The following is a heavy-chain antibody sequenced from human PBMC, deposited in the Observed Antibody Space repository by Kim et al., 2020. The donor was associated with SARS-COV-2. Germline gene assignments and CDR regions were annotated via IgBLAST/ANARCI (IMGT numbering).Heavy chain of an antibody. V-gene: IGHV3-7*05. CDR1: GFTFSNYW. J-gene: IGHJ4*02. CDR3: ARDDDGALDF. CDR2: IKQGGNEK. D-gene: IGHD4-17*01. Sequence: GGSLRLSCAASGFTFSNYWMAWVRQAPGKGLEWVANIKQGGNEKNYVDSVKGRFTISRDNPKNSLSLQMNSLRAEDTAVYYCARDDDGALDFWGQGTLVT.